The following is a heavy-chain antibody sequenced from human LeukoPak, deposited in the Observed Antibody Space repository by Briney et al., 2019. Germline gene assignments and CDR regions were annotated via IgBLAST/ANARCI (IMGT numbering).Heavy chain of an antibody. CDR1: GGSFSGYY. J-gene: IGHJ4*02. CDR2: INHSGST. Sequence: SETLSLTCAVYGGSFSGYYWSWIRQPPGKGLEWIGEINHSGSTDYNPSLKSRVTISVDTSKNQFSLKLSSVTAAETAVYYCAGVFGDFKYWGQGTLVTVSS. D-gene: IGHD3-10*02. V-gene: IGHV4-34*01. CDR3: AGVFGDFKY.